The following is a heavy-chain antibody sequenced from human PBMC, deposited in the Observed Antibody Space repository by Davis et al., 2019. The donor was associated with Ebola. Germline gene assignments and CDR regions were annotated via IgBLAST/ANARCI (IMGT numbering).Heavy chain of an antibody. D-gene: IGHD1-7*01. CDR2: INHSGST. CDR3: ARDHQRQLELRDYYYYGMDV. V-gene: IGHV4-34*01. J-gene: IGHJ6*02. Sequence: SETLSLTCAVYGGSFSGYYWSWIRQPPGKGLEWIGEINHSGSTNYNPSLKSRVTISVDTSKNQFSLQLNSVTPEDTAVYYCARDHQRQLELRDYYYYGMDVWGQGTTVTVSS. CDR1: GGSFSGYY.